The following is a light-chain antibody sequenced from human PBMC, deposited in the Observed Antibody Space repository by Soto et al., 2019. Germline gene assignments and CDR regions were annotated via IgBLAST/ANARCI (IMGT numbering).Light chain of an antibody. J-gene: IGKJ1*01. CDR1: QSIGNH. CDR3: QQSVDPLPWT. CDR2: AAS. V-gene: IGKV1-39*01. Sequence: QMTQSPASLSATVLHLFTITCLSIQSIGNHLNWYQHKPGKDPILLIYAASSLQSGVPSRLSGSGSGKDLTLTINSLQPEDFASYYCQQSVDPLPWTFGQGTMV.